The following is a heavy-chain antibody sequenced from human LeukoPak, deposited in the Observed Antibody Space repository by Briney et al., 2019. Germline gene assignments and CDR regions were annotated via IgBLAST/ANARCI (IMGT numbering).Heavy chain of an antibody. CDR2: ISGSGGST. V-gene: IGHV3-23*01. D-gene: IGHD6-19*01. Sequence: PGGSLRLSCAASGFTFSIYAIQWVRQAPGKGLEWVSAISGSGGSTYYADSVKGRFTISRDNSKNTLYLQMNSLRAEDTAVYYCAKGLQWLVRSPGDYWGQGTLVTVSS. CDR3: AKGLQWLVRSPGDY. CDR1: GFTFSIYA. J-gene: IGHJ4*02.